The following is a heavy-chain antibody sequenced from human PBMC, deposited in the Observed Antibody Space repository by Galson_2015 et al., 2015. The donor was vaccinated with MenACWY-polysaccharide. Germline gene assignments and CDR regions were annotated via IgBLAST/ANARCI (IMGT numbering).Heavy chain of an antibody. Sequence: PALVNPTQPLTLTCTFSGFSLRTGGVGVAWLRQPPGKALEWLALIYWNNDDHYSPSLKNRLTITKDTSTSQVVLTMTNMDPVDTATYYCAHSRGGILVPFDYWGQGILVAVAS. CDR2: IYWNNDD. CDR1: GFSLRTGGVG. CDR3: AHSRGGILVPFDY. V-gene: IGHV2-5*01. D-gene: IGHD3-16*01. J-gene: IGHJ4*02.